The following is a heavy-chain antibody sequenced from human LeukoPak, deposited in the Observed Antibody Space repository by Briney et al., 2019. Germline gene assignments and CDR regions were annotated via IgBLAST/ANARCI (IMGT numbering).Heavy chain of an antibody. CDR3: ARKSWSSRFRNNWFDP. CDR1: GGSISSGGYS. CDR2: IYHSGST. Sequence: SQTLSLTCAVSGGSISSGGYSWSWIRQPPGQGLEWIGYIYHSGSTYYNPSLKSRVTISVDRSKNQFSLKLSSVTAADTAVYYCARKSWSSRFRNNWFDPWGQGTLVTVSS. V-gene: IGHV4-30-2*01. J-gene: IGHJ5*02. D-gene: IGHD6-13*01.